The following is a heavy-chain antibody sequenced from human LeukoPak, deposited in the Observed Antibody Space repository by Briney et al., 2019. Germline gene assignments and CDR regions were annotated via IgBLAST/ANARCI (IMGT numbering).Heavy chain of an antibody. V-gene: IGHV3-23*01. CDR1: GFSFTNYA. CDR3: AKNGVSQCYSHLDS. J-gene: IGHJ4*02. D-gene: IGHD2-15*01. Sequence: GGSLRLSCAASGFSFTNYAMSWVRQAPGKGLEWASGTSGSGGSTYYAGSVKGGYTISRDNSKNSLYLQMISLRVEDTAVYYCAKNGVSQCYSHLDSWGQGTLVTVSS. CDR2: TSGSGGST.